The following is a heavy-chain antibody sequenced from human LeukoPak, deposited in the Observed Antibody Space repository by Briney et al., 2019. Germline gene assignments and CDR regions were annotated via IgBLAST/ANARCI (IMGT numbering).Heavy chain of an antibody. CDR1: GFTFSSYG. CDR2: ISYDGSNK. Sequence: PGRSLRLSCAASGFTFSSYGVHWVRQAPGKGLEWVAVISYDGSNKYYADSVKGRFTISRDNSKTPPYLQMNSLRAEDTAVYYCAKGGYDSSGYYGDYWGQGTLVTVSS. J-gene: IGHJ4*02. CDR3: AKGGYDSSGYYGDY. V-gene: IGHV3-30*18. D-gene: IGHD3-22*01.